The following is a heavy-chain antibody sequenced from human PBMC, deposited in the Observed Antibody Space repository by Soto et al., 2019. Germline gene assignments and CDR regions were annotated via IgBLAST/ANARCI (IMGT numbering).Heavy chain of an antibody. V-gene: IGHV3-30*04. J-gene: IGHJ4*02. CDR3: ARSRSGAVADSFDS. D-gene: IGHD3-10*01. CDR1: GFTFRRHA. Sequence: QVHLVESGGGVVQPGRSLRLSCAASGFTFRRHAVHWVRQAPGKGLEWVAVISSDGSAKYYLDSVKGRFTSSRDNSKNTVFLQLNSLSYEDTAVYYCARSRSGAVADSFDSWGQGTLVTVST. CDR2: ISSDGSAK.